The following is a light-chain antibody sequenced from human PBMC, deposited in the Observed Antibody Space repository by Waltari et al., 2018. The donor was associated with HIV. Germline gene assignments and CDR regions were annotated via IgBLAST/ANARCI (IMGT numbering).Light chain of an antibody. CDR3: GTWDDSLRGVV. CDR2: RND. CDR1: TSNIGSNY. J-gene: IGLJ2*01. Sequence: SVVTQPPSASGTPGHRVTISCSGNTSNIGSNYVFWYQHLPGTAPKLLIHRNDQRPSGVPDRFSGSTSGTSASLAISGLRSEDEADYYCGTWDDSLRGVVFGGGTKVAVL. V-gene: IGLV1-47*01.